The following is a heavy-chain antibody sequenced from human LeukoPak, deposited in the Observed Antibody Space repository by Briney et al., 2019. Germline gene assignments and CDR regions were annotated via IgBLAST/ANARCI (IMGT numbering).Heavy chain of an antibody. CDR2: IIPILDTS. CDR1: GGTFNSYA. D-gene: IGHD3-22*01. V-gene: IGHV1-69*10. CDR3: ARGLTHRMYYSEGGDAFDI. Sequence: SVKVSCKASGGTFNSYAVSWVRQAPGQGLEWMGLIIPILDTSTYAKKFQGRVTMTTDTSTNTAYMELRSLRSDDTAVYYCARGLTHRMYYSEGGDAFDIWGQGTMVTVSS. J-gene: IGHJ3*02.